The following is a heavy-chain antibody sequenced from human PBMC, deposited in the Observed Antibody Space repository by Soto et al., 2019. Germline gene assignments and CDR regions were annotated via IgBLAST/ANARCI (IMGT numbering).Heavy chain of an antibody. CDR3: ASSIEDDSSGYYGPNDAFDI. V-gene: IGHV3-74*01. Sequence: SCAASGFTFIRYWMHWVRQAPGKGLVWVSRINSDGSSTNYADSVKGRFTISRDNAKNTLYLQMNSLRAEDTAVYYCASSIEDDSSGYYGPNDAFDIWGQGTMVTVSS. D-gene: IGHD3-22*01. CDR2: INSDGSST. J-gene: IGHJ3*02. CDR1: GFTFIRYW.